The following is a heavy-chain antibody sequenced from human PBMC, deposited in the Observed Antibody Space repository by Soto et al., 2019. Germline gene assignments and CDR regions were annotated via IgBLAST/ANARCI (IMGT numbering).Heavy chain of an antibody. CDR2: IRSKVYGETI. D-gene: IGHD2-15*01. V-gene: IGHV3-49*05. CDR1: GFTFGDYG. Sequence: EVQVVESGGGLVKPGRSLRLSCATSGFTFGDYGMSWFRHAPGKGLEWVAFIRSKVYGETIQYAASVKGRFTISRDDSKRIAYLQMNSLKTEDTGVYYCSRVLELVGGFDDWGQGTLVTVSS. CDR3: SRVLELVGGFDD. J-gene: IGHJ4*02.